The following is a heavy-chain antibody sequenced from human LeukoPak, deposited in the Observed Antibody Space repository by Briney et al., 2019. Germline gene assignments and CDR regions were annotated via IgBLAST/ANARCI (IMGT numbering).Heavy chain of an antibody. J-gene: IGHJ3*02. CDR2: INHSGST. Sequence: SETLSLTCAVYGGSFSGYYWSWIRQPPGKGLEWIGEINHSGSTNYNPSLKSRVTISVDTSKNQFSLKLSSVTAADAAVYYCARKYYDILTGYYYGDAFDIWGQGRMVTVSS. V-gene: IGHV4-34*01. CDR1: GGSFSGYY. CDR3: ARKYYDILTGYYYGDAFDI. D-gene: IGHD3-9*01.